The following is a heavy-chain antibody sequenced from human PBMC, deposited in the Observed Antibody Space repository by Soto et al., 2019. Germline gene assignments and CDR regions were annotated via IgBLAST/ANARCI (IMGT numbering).Heavy chain of an antibody. CDR2: IIPILEAT. CDR1: GGTFSDFT. CDR3: ATSYCGNECQPNRAFYYFGWDV. Sequence: QVQLVQSGAEVRKPGSSVKVSCRAAGGTFSDFTVTWVRQAPGQGLEWMGGIIPILEATKYAQTFQDRVTLTADESTSTVFMELSSLRSEDTAVYFCATSYCGNECQPNRAFYYFGWDVWGQGTTVTVSS. J-gene: IGHJ6*02. V-gene: IGHV1-69*01. D-gene: IGHD2-21*01.